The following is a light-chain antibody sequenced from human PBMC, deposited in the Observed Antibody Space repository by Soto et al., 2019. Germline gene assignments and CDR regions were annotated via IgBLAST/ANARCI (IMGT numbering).Light chain of an antibody. CDR3: SSYTSSNTWV. Sequence: QSALTQPASVSGSPGQSITISCTGTSSDVGDYNYVSWYQQHTGKAPKLMIYEVSNRPSGVSNRFSGSKSGNTASLTISGLQAEDEADYYCSSYTSSNTWVFGGGTKLTV. CDR1: SSDVGDYNY. V-gene: IGLV2-14*01. CDR2: EVS. J-gene: IGLJ3*02.